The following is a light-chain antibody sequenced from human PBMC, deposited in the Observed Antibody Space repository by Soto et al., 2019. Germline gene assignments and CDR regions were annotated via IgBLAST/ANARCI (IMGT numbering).Light chain of an antibody. J-gene: IGLJ1*01. V-gene: IGLV2-23*01. CDR2: EGS. CDR3: SSYAGSTPYV. CDR1: SSDVGSYNL. Sequence: QSVLTQPASVSGSPGQSITISCTGTSSDVGSYNLVSWYQQHPGKAPKLMIYEGSKRPSGVSNRFSGSKSGNTASLTISGLQAEDEADYYCSSYAGSTPYVFGTGTQVTVL.